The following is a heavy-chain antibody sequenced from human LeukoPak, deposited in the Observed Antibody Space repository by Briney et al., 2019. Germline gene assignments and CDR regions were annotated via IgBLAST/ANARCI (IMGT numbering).Heavy chain of an antibody. CDR2: IYYSGGT. V-gene: IGHV4-59*01. Sequence: SETLSLTCTVSGGSTSSYYWSWIRQPPGKGLEWIGYIYYSGGTDYNPSLKSRVTISVDTSKNQFSLKLSSVTAADTAVYYCAREGNWFDPWGQGTLVTVSS. CDR1: GGSTSSYY. J-gene: IGHJ5*02. CDR3: AREGNWFDP.